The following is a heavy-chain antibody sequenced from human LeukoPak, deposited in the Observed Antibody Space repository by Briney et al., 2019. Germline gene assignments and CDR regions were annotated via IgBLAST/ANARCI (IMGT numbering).Heavy chain of an antibody. CDR3: ARVQSGGGLAAAGPFDY. V-gene: IGHV3-9*01. CDR1: GFIFDDYA. J-gene: IGHJ4*02. D-gene: IGHD6-13*01. Sequence: GGSLRLSCAASGFIFDDYAVHWVRQAPGKGLEWVSGISWNSGSMEYADSAKGRFTISRDNAKSSLYLQMNSLRVEDTALYCCARVQSGGGLAAAGPFDYWGQGTLVTVSS. CDR2: ISWNSGSM.